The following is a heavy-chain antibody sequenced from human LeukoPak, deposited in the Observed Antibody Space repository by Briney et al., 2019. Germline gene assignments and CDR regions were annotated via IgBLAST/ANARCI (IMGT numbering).Heavy chain of an antibody. V-gene: IGHV3-66*02. CDR2: IYSGGST. CDR3: ARAKRLVPTYYFDY. CDR1: GFTVSSNY. D-gene: IGHD3-22*01. Sequence: GASLRLSCAASGFTVSSNYMSWVRHAPGKGLEWGSVIYSGGSTYYADSVKGRFTISRDNSKNTLYLQMNSLRAEDTAVYYCARAKRLVPTYYFDYWGQGTLVTVSS. J-gene: IGHJ4*02.